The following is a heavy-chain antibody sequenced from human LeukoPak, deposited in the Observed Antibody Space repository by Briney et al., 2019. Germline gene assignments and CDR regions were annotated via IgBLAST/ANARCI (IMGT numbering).Heavy chain of an antibody. CDR3: ARAPKSRYYYDSSGLYWYSDL. CDR1: GYTFTSYG. CDR2: ISAYNGNT. Sequence: ASVKVSCKASGYTFTSYGISWVRQAPGQGLEWMGWISAYNGNTNYAQKLQGRVTMTTDTSTSTAYMELRSLRSDDTAVYYCARAPKSRYYYDSSGLYWYSDLWGRGTLVTVSS. D-gene: IGHD3-22*01. V-gene: IGHV1-18*01. J-gene: IGHJ2*01.